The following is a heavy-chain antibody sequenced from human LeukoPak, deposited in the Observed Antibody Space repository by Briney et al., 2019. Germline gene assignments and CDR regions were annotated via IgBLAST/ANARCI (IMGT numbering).Heavy chain of an antibody. J-gene: IGHJ5*02. Sequence: PGGSLRLSCAASGFTFSVCWMHWVRQAPGRGLVWVSLINSDGSSTRYADSVKGRFTISRDNAKNTLYLQMNSLRAEDTAVYYCARGKAVAGTFSWFDPWGQGTLVTVSS. D-gene: IGHD6-19*01. CDR3: ARGKAVAGTFSWFDP. CDR2: INSDGSST. CDR1: GFTFSVCW. V-gene: IGHV3-74*01.